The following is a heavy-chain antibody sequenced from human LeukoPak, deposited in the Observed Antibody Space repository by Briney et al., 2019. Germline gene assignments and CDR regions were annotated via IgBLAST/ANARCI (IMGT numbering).Heavy chain of an antibody. CDR1: GGTFSGYA. Sequence: PGSSVKFSCKASGGTFSGYAISGVRQAPGQGLEWMGGIIPIFGTANYAQKFQGRVTITAAESTSKAYMELSSLRSEEKAVYYCARRDIAAAGTSTPADYWGQGTLVTVSS. V-gene: IGHV1-69*01. J-gene: IGHJ4*02. D-gene: IGHD6-13*01. CDR2: IIPIFGTA. CDR3: ARRDIAAAGTSTPADY.